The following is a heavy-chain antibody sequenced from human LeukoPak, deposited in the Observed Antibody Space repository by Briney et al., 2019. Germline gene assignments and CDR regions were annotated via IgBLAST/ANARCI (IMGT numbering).Heavy chain of an antibody. CDR1: GYTFTDYY. Sequence: ASVKVSCRASGYTFTDYYIHWVRRAPGQGLEWMGWFVPRSGITKCTQKFQGRVTMTRDTSINTVYVDVSGVTFDDTAVYYCATDNYGMLDYWGQGTLVTVSS. CDR2: FVPRSGIT. D-gene: IGHD3-9*01. CDR3: ATDNYGMLDY. J-gene: IGHJ4*02. V-gene: IGHV1-2*02.